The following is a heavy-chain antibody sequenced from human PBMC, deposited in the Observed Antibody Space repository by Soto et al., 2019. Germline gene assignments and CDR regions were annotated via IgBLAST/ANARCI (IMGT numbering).Heavy chain of an antibody. D-gene: IGHD6-19*01. Sequence: TLSVTCTVSGGSISRDYWSWFRPPPGKGLEWIGYIYYSGSTNYNPALKSRVTISVDTSKNQFSLKLSSVTAADTAVYYCARTLYTSGWHFDYWGQGTLVTVSS. CDR3: ARTLYTSGWHFDY. CDR2: IYYSGST. J-gene: IGHJ4*02. CDR1: GGSISRDY. V-gene: IGHV4-59*08.